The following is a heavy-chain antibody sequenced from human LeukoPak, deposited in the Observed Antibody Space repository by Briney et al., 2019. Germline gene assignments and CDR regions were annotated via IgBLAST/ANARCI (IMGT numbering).Heavy chain of an antibody. J-gene: IGHJ4*02. CDR2: TSSTGTYI. V-gene: IGHV3-21*01. CDR3: ARDLDYSTGFDY. D-gene: IGHD4-11*01. Sequence: PGESLRLSCATSGFTFSSSTFGSYTMNWVRQAPGKGLEWVSSTSSTGTYIYYTDSVKGRFTISRDIANSLLYLQMNSLRADDTAVYYCARDLDYSTGFDYWGQGTLVTVSS. CDR1: GFTFSSSTFGSYT.